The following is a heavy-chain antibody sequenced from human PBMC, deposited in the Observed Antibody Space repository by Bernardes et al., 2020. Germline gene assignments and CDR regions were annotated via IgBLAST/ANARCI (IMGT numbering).Heavy chain of an antibody. CDR1: GGSFSGYY. V-gene: IGHV4-34*01. Sequence: SETLSLTCAVYGGSFSGYYWSWIRQPPGKGLEWIGEINHSGSTNYNPSLKSRVTISVDTSKNQFSLKLSSVTAADTAVYYCARVPQELELIFDYWGQGTLVTVSS. CDR3: ARVPQELELIFDY. J-gene: IGHJ4*02. D-gene: IGHD1-7*01. CDR2: INHSGST.